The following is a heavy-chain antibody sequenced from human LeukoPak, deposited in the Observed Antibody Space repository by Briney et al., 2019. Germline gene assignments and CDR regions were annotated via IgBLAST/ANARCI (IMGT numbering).Heavy chain of an antibody. Sequence: SETLSLTCAVYGGSFSGYYWSWIRQPPGKGLEWIGEINHSGSTNYNPSLKSRVTISVDTSKNQFSLKLSSVTAADTAVYYCARGAGFAEPLPEYWGQGTLLTVSS. CDR2: INHSGST. D-gene: IGHD1-14*01. V-gene: IGHV4-34*01. CDR1: GGSFSGYY. CDR3: ARGAGFAEPLPEY. J-gene: IGHJ4*02.